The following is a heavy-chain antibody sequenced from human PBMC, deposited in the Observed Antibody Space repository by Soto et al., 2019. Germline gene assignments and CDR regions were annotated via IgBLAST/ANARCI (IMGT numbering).Heavy chain of an antibody. D-gene: IGHD5-12*01. CDR2: ISRLYNP. Sequence: PSETLSVACTFSCGSMSYCGFSCIFIRQSPGKGLEWIGYISRLYNPYLHPSFKSRVTMSIDRSRNQFYLNLSSMTAADRAVYYCARGAGYDPFDYWGQGVLVTVS. CDR1: CGSMSYCGFS. CDR3: ARGAGYDPFDY. J-gene: IGHJ4*02. V-gene: IGHV4-30-2*06.